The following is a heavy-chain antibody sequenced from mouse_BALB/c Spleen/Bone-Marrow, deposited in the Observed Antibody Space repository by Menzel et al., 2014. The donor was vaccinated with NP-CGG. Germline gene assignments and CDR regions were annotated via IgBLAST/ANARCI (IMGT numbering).Heavy chain of an antibody. Sequence: VHLVESGAELARSGASVRMSCKASGYSFTSYTMHWLKQRPGQGLEWIAYIVPSSAYSNYNQKFKDKATLTADRSSSAASMHLSSLTSEDSAVYYCAREGSYDGCSGHFDYWGPGTTLTVSS. CDR3: AREGSYDGCSGHFDY. CDR2: IVPSSAYS. CDR1: GYSFTSYT. J-gene: IGHJ2*01. V-gene: IGHV1-4*01. D-gene: IGHD2-3*01.